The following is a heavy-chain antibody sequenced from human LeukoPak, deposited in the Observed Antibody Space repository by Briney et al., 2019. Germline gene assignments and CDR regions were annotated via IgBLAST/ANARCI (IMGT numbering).Heavy chain of an antibody. CDR2: INHSGST. V-gene: IGHV4-34*01. CDR3: ARVSRDYYDSSGPFDY. Sequence: SETLSITCAVYGGSFSGYYWSWIRQPPGNGLEWIGEINHSGSTNYNPSLKSRVTISVDTSKNQFSLKLSSVTAADTAVYYCARVSRDYYDSSGPFDYWGQGTLVTVSS. D-gene: IGHD3-22*01. J-gene: IGHJ4*02. CDR1: GGSFSGYY.